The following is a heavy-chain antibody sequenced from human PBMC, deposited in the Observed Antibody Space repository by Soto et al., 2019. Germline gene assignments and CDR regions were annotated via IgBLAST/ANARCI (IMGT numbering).Heavy chain of an antibody. CDR1: GGTFSSYT. V-gene: IGHV1-69*02. Sequence: SVKVSCKASGGTFSSYTISWVRQAPGQGLEWMGRIIPILGIANYAQKFQGRVTITGDKSTSTAYMELSSLRSEDTAVYYCASPRYCSSTSCYEQYFDYWGQGTLVTVSS. CDR3: ASPRYCSSTSCYEQYFDY. J-gene: IGHJ4*02. D-gene: IGHD2-2*01. CDR2: IIPILGIA.